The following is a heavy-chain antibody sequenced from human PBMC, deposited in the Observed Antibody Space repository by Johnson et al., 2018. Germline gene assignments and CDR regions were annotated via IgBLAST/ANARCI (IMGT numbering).Heavy chain of an antibody. CDR2: ISWNSGSI. D-gene: IGHD5-18*01. Sequence: VQLVQSGGGVVQPGRSXRLSCAASGFTFDDYAMHWVRQAPGKGLEWVSGISWNSGSIGYADSVKGRFTISRDNAKNSLYLQMNSLRAEDTALYYCAKAARGYSYGDDAFDIWGQGTMVTVSS. J-gene: IGHJ3*02. CDR3: AKAARGYSYGDDAFDI. V-gene: IGHV3-9*01. CDR1: GFTFDDYA.